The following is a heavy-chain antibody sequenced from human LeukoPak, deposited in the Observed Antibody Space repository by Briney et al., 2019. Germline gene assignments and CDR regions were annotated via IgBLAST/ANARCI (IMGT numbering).Heavy chain of an antibody. J-gene: IGHJ4*02. CDR1: GFTFSSYA. CDR3: AYTNNLKY. V-gene: IGHV3-7*01. D-gene: IGHD3-16*01. Sequence: PGTSLRLSCAAAGFTFSSYARHWVRQAPGKGLEWVANIKHDGSEKYYVDSVKGRFTISRDDAKNSLSLQMNSVRAEATAVYYCAYTNNLKYWGQGTLVTVSS. CDR2: IKHDGSEK.